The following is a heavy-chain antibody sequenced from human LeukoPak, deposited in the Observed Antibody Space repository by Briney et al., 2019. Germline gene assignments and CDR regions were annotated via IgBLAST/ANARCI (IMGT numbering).Heavy chain of an antibody. CDR2: ISDIGSI. Sequence: SETLSLTCTVSGGSISSYYWSWIRQPPGKGLEWITYISDIGSINYNPSLKSRVTISLDTSKNQLSLKLRSVTAADTAVYYCAGHHPRNTVDFWGQGTLVTVSS. D-gene: IGHD2-8*02. J-gene: IGHJ4*02. CDR3: AGHHPRNTVDF. V-gene: IGHV4-59*08. CDR1: GGSISSYY.